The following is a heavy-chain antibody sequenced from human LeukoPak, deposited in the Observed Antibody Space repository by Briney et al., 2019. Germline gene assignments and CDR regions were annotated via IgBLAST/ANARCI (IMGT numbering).Heavy chain of an antibody. CDR1: GFTFSSYG. CDR2: ISGSGGIT. J-gene: IGHJ4*02. CDR3: AKDRGTRLRELDC. Sequence: GPSLRLSCAAFGFTFSSYGMGRVRQAPGKGLEWVSAISGSGGITYYADSVKGRFTISRDHSQNMLYLQMNSLRVEDPTVYYWAKDRGTRLRELDCWGQGALVTVSS. D-gene: IGHD1-26*01. V-gene: IGHV3-23*01.